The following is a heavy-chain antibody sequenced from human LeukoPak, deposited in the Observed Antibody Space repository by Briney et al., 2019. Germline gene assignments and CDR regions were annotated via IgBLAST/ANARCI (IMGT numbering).Heavy chain of an antibody. V-gene: IGHV3-15*01. CDR1: GFTFSNAW. CDR2: IKSKTDGGTT. J-gene: IGHJ5*02. Sequence: PGGSLRLSCAASGFTFSNAWMSWVRQAPGKRLEWVGRIKSKTDGGTTDYAAPVKGRFTISRDDSKNALYLEMNSLKTEDTAMYYCTTLRGFGNGFDPWGQGTLVTVSS. CDR3: TTLRGFGNGFDP. D-gene: IGHD3-10*01.